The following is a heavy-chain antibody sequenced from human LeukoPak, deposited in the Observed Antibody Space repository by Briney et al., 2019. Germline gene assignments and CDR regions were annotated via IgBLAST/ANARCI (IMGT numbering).Heavy chain of an antibody. J-gene: IGHJ4*02. CDR3: ARSRMSLDY. CDR1: GFTFSSYE. Sequence: GGSLRLSCATSGFTFSSYEMNWVRQAPGKGLEWVSYISSSGYTIYYADSVKGRFTISRDNAKNSLYLQMNSLRAEDTAVYYCARSRMSLDYWGQGTLVTVSS. V-gene: IGHV3-48*03. CDR2: ISSSGYTI. D-gene: IGHD2-8*01.